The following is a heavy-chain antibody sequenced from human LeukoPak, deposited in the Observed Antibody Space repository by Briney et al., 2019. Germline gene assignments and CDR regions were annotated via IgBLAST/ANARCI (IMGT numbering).Heavy chain of an antibody. CDR3: ARGIVATIGPTDAFDI. CDR1: GGTFSSYA. Sequence: GASVKVSFKASGGTFSSYAISWVRQAPGQGLEWMGGIIPIFGTANYAQKFQGRVTITADESTSTAYMELSSLRSEDTAVYYCARGIVATIGPTDAFDIWGQGTMVTVSS. V-gene: IGHV1-69*13. J-gene: IGHJ3*02. D-gene: IGHD5-12*01. CDR2: IIPIFGTA.